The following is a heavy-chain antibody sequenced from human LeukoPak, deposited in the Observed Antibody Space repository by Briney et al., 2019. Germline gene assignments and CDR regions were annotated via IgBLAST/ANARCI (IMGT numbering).Heavy chain of an antibody. CDR3: TRVSSGYPSSNFDY. CDR1: GFTFGDYA. J-gene: IGHJ4*02. V-gene: IGHV3-49*04. Sequence: PGGSLRLSCTASGFTFGDYAMSWVRQAPGKGLEWVGFIRSKAYGGTTEYAASVKGRFTISRDDSKSIAYLQMNSLKTEDTAVYYCTRVSSGYPSSNFDYWGQGTLVTVSS. D-gene: IGHD3-16*02. CDR2: IRSKAYGGTT.